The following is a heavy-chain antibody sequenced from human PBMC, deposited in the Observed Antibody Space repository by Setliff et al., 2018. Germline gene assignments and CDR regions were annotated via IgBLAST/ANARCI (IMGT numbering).Heavy chain of an antibody. CDR3: AILGNSMIVLDIGGHDF. CDR1: GYSFTSYD. V-gene: IGHV1-8*01. Sequence: ASVKVSCKASGYSFTSYDINWVRLAAGQGLEWMGWVSPIDDGKPGYAQKFQGRVTITWVTSISTAYMELSSLRSEDTAVYYCAILGNSMIVLDIGGHDFWGQGTLVTVSS. D-gene: IGHD3-22*01. CDR2: VSPIDDGKP. J-gene: IGHJ4*02.